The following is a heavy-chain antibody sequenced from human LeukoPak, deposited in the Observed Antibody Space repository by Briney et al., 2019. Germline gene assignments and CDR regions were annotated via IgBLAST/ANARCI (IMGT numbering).Heavy chain of an antibody. D-gene: IGHD2-2*01. J-gene: IGHJ4*02. CDR3: AKNTGIVVVPAALNY. Sequence: GGSLRLSCAASGFIFNNYNMNWVRQAPGKGLEWVSSISSGSDYIYYADSVKGRFTISRDNSKNTLYLQMNSLRAEDTAVYYCAKNTGIVVVPAALNYWGQGTLVTVSS. CDR1: GFIFNNYN. CDR2: ISSGSDYI. V-gene: IGHV3-21*04.